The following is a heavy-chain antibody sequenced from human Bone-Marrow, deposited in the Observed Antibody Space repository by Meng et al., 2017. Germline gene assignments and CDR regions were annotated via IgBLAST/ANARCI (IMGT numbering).Heavy chain of an antibody. CDR2: IKSNSDGGTT. CDR3: TTDATMVRGVISLRYYYGMDV. CDR1: GFSFTDAW. J-gene: IGHJ6*02. D-gene: IGHD3-10*01. V-gene: IGHV3-15*01. Sequence: GESLKISCVASGFSFTDAWMSWVRQAPGKGLEWVGRIKSNSDGGTTDYAAPVKGRFTISRDDSKNTLYLQMNCLKTEDTAVYYCTTDATMVRGVISLRYYYGMDVWGQGTTVTVSS.